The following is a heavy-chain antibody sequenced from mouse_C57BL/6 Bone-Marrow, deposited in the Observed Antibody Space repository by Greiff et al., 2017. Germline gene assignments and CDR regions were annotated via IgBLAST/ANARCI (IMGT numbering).Heavy chain of an antibody. V-gene: IGHV7-1*01. CDR2: SRNKANDYTT. CDR1: GFTFSDFY. Sequence: EVKVVESGGGLVQSGRSLRLSCATSGFTFSDFYMEWVRQAPGKGLEWIAASRNKANDYTTEYSASVKGRFIVSRDTSQSILYLQMNALRAEDPAIYYCARDDYYGSSPFAYWDQGTLVTVSA. J-gene: IGHJ3*01. D-gene: IGHD1-1*01. CDR3: ARDDYYGSSPFAY.